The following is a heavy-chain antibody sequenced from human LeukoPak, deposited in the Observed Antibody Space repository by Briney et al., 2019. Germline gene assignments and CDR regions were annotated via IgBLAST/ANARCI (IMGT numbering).Heavy chain of an antibody. Sequence: GGSLRLSCAASGFSFSSYGVHWVRQAPGKGLEWVAVIWYDGSNKYYADSVKGRFTISRDNSKNTLYLQMNSLRAEDTAVYYCAKDLINFDYWGQGTLVTVSS. CDR2: IWYDGSNK. J-gene: IGHJ4*02. V-gene: IGHV3-33*06. D-gene: IGHD2-8*01. CDR3: AKDLINFDY. CDR1: GFSFSSYG.